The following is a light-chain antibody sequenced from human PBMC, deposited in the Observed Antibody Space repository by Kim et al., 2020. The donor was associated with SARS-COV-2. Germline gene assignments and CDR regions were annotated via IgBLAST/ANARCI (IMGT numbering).Light chain of an antibody. CDR3: QQYTPYPHGGLT. CDR1: QDISNT. CDR2: DAS. J-gene: IGKJ4*01. Sequence: AIHLTQSPASLSAYVGDRVTITCRASQDISNTLAWYQHTSGKPPRVLIYDASTLENGVPSRFIGRGSGTDFTLTITSVLPEDIATYYCQQYTPYPHGGLTFGGGTKVDIK. V-gene: IGKV1-13*02.